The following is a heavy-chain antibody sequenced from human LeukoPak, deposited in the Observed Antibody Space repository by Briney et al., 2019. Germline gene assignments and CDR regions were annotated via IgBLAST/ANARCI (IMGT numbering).Heavy chain of an antibody. CDR2: IYHSGST. Sequence: PSGTLSLTCAVSGGSISSSNWWSWVRQSPGKGLEWIGEIYHSGSTKYNPSLKNRVTISVDKSKNQFSLRLNSVTAADTAVYYCARGEGYTSTWYQPHFDYWGQGALVTVSS. CDR1: GGSISSSNW. CDR3: ARGEGYTSTWYQPHFDY. V-gene: IGHV4-4*02. D-gene: IGHD6-13*01. J-gene: IGHJ4*02.